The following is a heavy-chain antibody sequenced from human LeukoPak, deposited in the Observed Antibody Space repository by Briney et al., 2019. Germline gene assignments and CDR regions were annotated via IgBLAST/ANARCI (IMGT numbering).Heavy chain of an antibody. CDR1: GGSISSSSYY. Sequence: SETLSLTCTVSGGSISSSSYYWGWIRQPPGKGLEWIGSIYYSGSTYYNPSLKSRVTISVDTSKNQFSLKLSSVTAADTAVYYCARDISGYSSGLTGDWGQGTLVTVSS. V-gene: IGHV4-39*07. D-gene: IGHD6-19*01. J-gene: IGHJ4*02. CDR3: ARDISGYSSGLTGD. CDR2: IYYSGST.